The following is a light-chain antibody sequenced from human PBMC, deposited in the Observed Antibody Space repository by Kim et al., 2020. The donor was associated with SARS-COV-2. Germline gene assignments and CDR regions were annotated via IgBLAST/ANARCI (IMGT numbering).Light chain of an antibody. Sequence: TANPTCTGNSNKVGNRGAAWLQQHQGHPPKLRSYRNNNRPSGISERLSASRSGNTASLTITGLQPEDEADYYCSAWDSSLSAWVFGGGTQLTVL. V-gene: IGLV10-54*01. J-gene: IGLJ3*02. CDR2: RNN. CDR3: SAWDSSLSAWV. CDR1: SNKVGNRG.